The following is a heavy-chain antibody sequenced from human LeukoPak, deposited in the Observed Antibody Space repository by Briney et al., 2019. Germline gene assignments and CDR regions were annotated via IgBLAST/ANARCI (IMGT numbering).Heavy chain of an antibody. CDR1: GFTLSRNS. J-gene: IGHJ4*02. Sequence: GGSLRLSCAASGFTLSRNSMNWVRQAPGKGLEWVSAISGSGGSTYYADSVKGRFTISRDNSKNTLYLQMNSLRAEDTAVYYCAKGATLVVPAAMPGYWGQGTLVTVSS. D-gene: IGHD2-2*01. CDR3: AKGATLVVPAAMPGY. CDR2: ISGSGGST. V-gene: IGHV3-23*01.